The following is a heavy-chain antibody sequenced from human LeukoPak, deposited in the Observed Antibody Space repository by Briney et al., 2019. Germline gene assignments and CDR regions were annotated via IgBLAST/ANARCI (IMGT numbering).Heavy chain of an antibody. CDR2: ISGSGSII. CDR3: AKGPLLWD. V-gene: IGHV3-48*03. J-gene: IGHJ4*02. CDR1: GFTFSSYE. D-gene: IGHD2/OR15-2a*01. Sequence: GGSLRLSCAASGFTFSSYEMNWVRQAPGKGLEWISYISGSGSIIYYADSVKGRFTISRDNAKNLLYLQMNSLRAEDTAVYYCAKGPLLWDWGQGTLVTVSS.